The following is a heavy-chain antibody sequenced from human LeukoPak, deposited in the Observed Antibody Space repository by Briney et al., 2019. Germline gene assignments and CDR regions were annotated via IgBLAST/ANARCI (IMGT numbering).Heavy chain of an antibody. Sequence: GGSLRLSCAASGFSVSSNYMDWVRQAPGKGLEWVSVIYSGGSTYYADSVKGRFTISRDNSKNTLYLQMNSLRAEDTAVYYCAKEARMITFGGVIPYFDYWGQGTLVTVSS. V-gene: IGHV3-66*01. CDR2: IYSGGST. CDR1: GFSVSSNY. D-gene: IGHD3-16*02. J-gene: IGHJ4*02. CDR3: AKEARMITFGGVIPYFDY.